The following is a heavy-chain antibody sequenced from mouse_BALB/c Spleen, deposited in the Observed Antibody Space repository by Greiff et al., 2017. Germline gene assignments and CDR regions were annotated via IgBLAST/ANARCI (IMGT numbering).Heavy chain of an antibody. CDR2: INPSNGRT. Sequence: QVQLQQPGAELVKPGASVKLSCKASGYTFTSYWMHWVKQRTGQCLEWIGEINPSNGRTNYNDKFKSKATLTVDKSSSTAYMQLSSLTSEDSAVYYCARRAGTGWYFDVWGAGTTVTVSS. D-gene: IGHD4-1*01. V-gene: IGHV1S81*02. J-gene: IGHJ1*01. CDR1: GYTFTSYW. CDR3: ARRAGTGWYFDV.